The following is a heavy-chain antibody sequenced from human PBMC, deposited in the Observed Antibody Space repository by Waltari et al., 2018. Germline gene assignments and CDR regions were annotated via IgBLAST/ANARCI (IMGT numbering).Heavy chain of an antibody. CDR1: GGSISSSSYY. V-gene: IGHV4-39*01. CDR3: ARHLRESLYYYYMDV. CDR2: IYYSGST. Sequence: QLQLQESGPGLVQPSETLSLTYTVSGGSISSSSYYWGWIRQPPGKGLEWIGSIYYSGSTYYNPSLKSRVTISVDTSKNQFSLKLSSVTAADTAVYYCARHLRESLYYYYMDVWGKGTTVTVSS. J-gene: IGHJ6*03.